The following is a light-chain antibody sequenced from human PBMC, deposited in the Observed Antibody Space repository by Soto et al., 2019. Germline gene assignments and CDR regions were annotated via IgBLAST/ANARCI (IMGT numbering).Light chain of an antibody. CDR2: GNN. V-gene: IGLV1-40*01. J-gene: IGLJ1*01. CDR3: QSYDYRLSGSRV. Sequence: QSVLTQSPSVSGAPGQRVTISCTGSSSNIGAGYDVHWYQQLPGTAPKLLIYGNNNRPSGVADRFSGSKSGTSASLAITGLQAEHESDYYCQSYDYRLSGSRVFGTGTKLTVL. CDR1: SSNIGAGYD.